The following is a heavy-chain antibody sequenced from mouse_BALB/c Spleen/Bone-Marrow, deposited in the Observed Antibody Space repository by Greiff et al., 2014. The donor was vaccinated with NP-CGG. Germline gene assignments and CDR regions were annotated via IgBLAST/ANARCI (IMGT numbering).Heavy chain of an antibody. J-gene: IGHJ3*01. CDR1: GYTFTSYY. CDR3: TREGDSPFAY. CDR2: INPSNGGT. D-gene: IGHD2-13*01. Sequence: QVQLKQSGAELVKPGASVKLSCKASGYTFTSYYMYWVKQRPGQGLEWIGEINPSNGGTNFNEKFKSKATLTVDKSSSTAYMQLSSLTSEDSAVYYWTREGDSPFAYWGQGTLVTVSA. V-gene: IGHV1S81*02.